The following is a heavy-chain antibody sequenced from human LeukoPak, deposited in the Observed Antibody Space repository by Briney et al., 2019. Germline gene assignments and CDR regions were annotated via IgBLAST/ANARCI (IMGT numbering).Heavy chain of an antibody. CDR1: GYTLTGYY. Sequence: GASVKVSYKASGYTLTGYYMHWVRQAPGLGLEWMGWINPNSGGTNYAQRFQGRVTMTRDTSISTAYMELSRLRSDDTPVYYCAVPVVGTSRFDGFDMWGQGTMVTVSP. CDR3: AVPVVGTSRFDGFDM. V-gene: IGHV1-2*02. J-gene: IGHJ3*02. CDR2: INPNSGGT. D-gene: IGHD4-23*01.